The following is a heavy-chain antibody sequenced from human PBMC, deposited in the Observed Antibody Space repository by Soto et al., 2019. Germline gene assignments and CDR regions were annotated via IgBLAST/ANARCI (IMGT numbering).Heavy chain of an antibody. CDR3: TKDFGAPGVGATLGD. CDR1: GFTFSNAW. D-gene: IGHD1-26*01. V-gene: IGHV3-15*01. CDR2: IKSKTDGGTT. Sequence: GGSLRLSCAASGFTFSNAWMSWVRQAPGKGLEWVGRIKSKTDGGTTDYTAPVKGRFTISRDDSKKTLYLQMNSQKTEDSCVYYCTKDFGAPGVGATLGDWGQGNVVTVSS. J-gene: IGHJ1*01.